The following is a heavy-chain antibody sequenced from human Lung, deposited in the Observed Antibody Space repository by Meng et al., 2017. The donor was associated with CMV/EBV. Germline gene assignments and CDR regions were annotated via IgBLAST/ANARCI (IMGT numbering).Heavy chain of an antibody. D-gene: IGHD3-10*01. V-gene: IGHV1-2*02. J-gene: IGHJ5*02. CDR3: ARVYGSGINWFDP. CDR2: INPNSGGT. CDR1: GYTFTGYY. Sequence: SVKVSXQASGYTFTGYYMHWVRQAPGQGLEWMGWINPNSGGTNYAQKFQGRVTMTRDTSISTAYMELSRLRSDDTAVYYCARVYGSGINWFDPWGQGTLVTVSS.